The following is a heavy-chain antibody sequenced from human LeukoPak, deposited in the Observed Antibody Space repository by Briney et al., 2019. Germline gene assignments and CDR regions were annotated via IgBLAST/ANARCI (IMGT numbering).Heavy chain of an antibody. J-gene: IGHJ5*02. CDR2: ISTGGDI. CDR3: VRGPGRGYDLEP. Sequence: PSETLSLACAVSAGSICNSYCSWARQPPGKGLQFIGYISTGGDINYNPSLRSRATMSINPSNNQLSLTLTSVTTADTAVYFCVRGPGRGYDLEPWGQGSLVTVSS. D-gene: IGHD3-22*01. CDR1: AGSICNSY. V-gene: IGHV4-4*08.